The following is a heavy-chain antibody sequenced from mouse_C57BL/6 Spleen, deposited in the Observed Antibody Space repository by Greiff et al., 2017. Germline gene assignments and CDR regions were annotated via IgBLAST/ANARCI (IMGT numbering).Heavy chain of an antibody. CDR3: ARRGYYYGSSDWGYFDV. CDR2: FHPYNDDT. CDR1: GYTFTTYP. V-gene: IGHV1-47*01. D-gene: IGHD1-1*01. Sequence: VKLMESGAELVKPGASVKMSCKASGYTFTTYPIEWMKQNHGKSLEWIGNFHPYNDDTKYTEKFKGKATLTLEKSSSTVYLELSRLTSDDSAVYSCARRGYYYGSSDWGYFDVWGTGTTVTVSS. J-gene: IGHJ1*03.